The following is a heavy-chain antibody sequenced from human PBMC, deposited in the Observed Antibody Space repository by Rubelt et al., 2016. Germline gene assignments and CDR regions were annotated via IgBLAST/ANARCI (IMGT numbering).Heavy chain of an antibody. CDR3: AIDLDTRGWYWDY. J-gene: IGHJ4*02. D-gene: IGHD6-19*01. Sequence: QLQLQESGPGLVKPSETLSLTCTVSGGSISSSTYYWGWIRQPPGKGLEWIGSISYSGGTYYNPSLKSRATISLDTSKNQCSLKLGSGTAADTAVYYWAIDLDTRGWYWDYWGQGTLVTVSS. V-gene: IGHV4-39*02. CDR1: GGSISSSTYY. CDR2: ISYSGGT.